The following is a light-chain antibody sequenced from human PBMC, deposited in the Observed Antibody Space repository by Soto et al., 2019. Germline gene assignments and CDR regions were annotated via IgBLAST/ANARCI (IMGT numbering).Light chain of an antibody. CDR1: QSVTSN. J-gene: IGKJ1*01. Sequence: EIVLTQSPATLSVSLGGSVTLSCRASQSVTSNLAWHQQKPGQAPRLLIYGASTRATDIPARFSGSGSGTEFTLTISRLEPEDFAVYYCQQYGSSSWTFGQGTKVDIK. V-gene: IGKV3-20*01. CDR2: GAS. CDR3: QQYGSSSWT.